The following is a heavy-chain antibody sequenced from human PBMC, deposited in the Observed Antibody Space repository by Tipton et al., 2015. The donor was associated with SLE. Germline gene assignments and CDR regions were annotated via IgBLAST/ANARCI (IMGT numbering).Heavy chain of an antibody. V-gene: IGHV4-39*07. CDR2: IFFNGNT. CDR1: GGSVSTSRYY. CDR3: VRQPPGGGPGYQYDMDV. J-gene: IGHJ6*02. D-gene: IGHD1-14*01. Sequence: TLSLTCTVSGGSVSTSRYYWGWIRQPPGQGLEWIGNIFFNGNTYYTPSLKSRATISIDISRNQFSLRLNFVTAADTAVHYCVRQPPGGGPGYQYDMDVWGQGTAVTVSS.